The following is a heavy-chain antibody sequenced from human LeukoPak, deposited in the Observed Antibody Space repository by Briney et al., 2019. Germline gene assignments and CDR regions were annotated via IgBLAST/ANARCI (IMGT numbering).Heavy chain of an antibody. D-gene: IGHD1-7*01. CDR2: INHSGST. V-gene: IGHV4-34*01. J-gene: IGHJ6*02. Sequence: TSETLSLTCAVYGGSFSGYYWSWIRQPPGKGLEWIGEINHSGSTNYNPPLKSRVTISVDTSKNQFSLKLSSVTAADTAVYYCARQGRGLAGTILYYYYGMDVWGQGTTVTVSS. CDR1: GGSFSGYY. CDR3: ARQGRGLAGTILYYYYGMDV.